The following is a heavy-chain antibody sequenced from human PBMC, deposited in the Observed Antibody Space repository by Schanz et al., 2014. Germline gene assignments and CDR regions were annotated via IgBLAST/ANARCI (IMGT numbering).Heavy chain of an antibody. J-gene: IGHJ6*02. CDR3: AKDRQTTVNRVGYYYGMDV. CDR1: GFTFSDHW. CDR2: IKGDSSVK. Sequence: EVQLVESGGALVQPGGSLRLSCSASGFTFSDHWMSWVRQAPGKGLEWVANIKGDSSVKAYVDSVKGRFTISRDDAKNSLYLQMNSLRAEDTALYYCAKDRQTTVNRVGYYYGMDVWGQGTTVTVSS. V-gene: IGHV3-7*03. D-gene: IGHD4-4*01.